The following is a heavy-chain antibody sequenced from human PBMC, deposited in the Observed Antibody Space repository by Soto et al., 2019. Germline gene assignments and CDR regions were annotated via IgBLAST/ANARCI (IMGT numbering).Heavy chain of an antibody. CDR2: INPSGGST. Sequence: ASVKVSCKASGYTFTSYYMHWVRQAPGQGLEWMGIINPSGGSTSYAQKFQGRVTMTRDTSTSTVYMELSSLRSEDTAVYYCAIPSGGAVADTMAFDIWGQGTMVTVSS. J-gene: IGHJ3*02. V-gene: IGHV1-46*03. CDR3: AIPSGGAVADTMAFDI. CDR1: GYTFTSYY. D-gene: IGHD6-19*01.